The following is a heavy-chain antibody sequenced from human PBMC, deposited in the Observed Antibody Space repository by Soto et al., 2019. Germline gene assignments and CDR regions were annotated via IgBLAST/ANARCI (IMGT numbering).Heavy chain of an antibody. Sequence: EVQLLESGGGLVQPGGSLRLSCAASGFTFSSYTMNWVRQAPGKGLEWVSGINSGGRTYYADSVKGRFTISRDDSKNTLYLQIIGLRAEDTAVYYCAKHRRPDGVWDFDYWGQGPLVTVSS. CDR3: AKHRRPDGVWDFDY. CDR1: GFTFSSYT. J-gene: IGHJ4*02. V-gene: IGHV3-23*01. CDR2: INSGGRT. D-gene: IGHD4-17*01.